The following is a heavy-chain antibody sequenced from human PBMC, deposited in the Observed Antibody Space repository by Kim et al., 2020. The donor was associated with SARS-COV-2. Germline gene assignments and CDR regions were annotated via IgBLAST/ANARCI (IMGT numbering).Heavy chain of an antibody. J-gene: IGHJ3*02. CDR2: ST. D-gene: IGHD7-27*01. V-gene: IGHV4-30-2*04. CDR3: AGANPDAFDI. Sequence: STLYNTSLSGRSTISVDTSKNQFSRELCSVTAADTAVYYCAGANPDAFDIWGQGTMVTVSS.